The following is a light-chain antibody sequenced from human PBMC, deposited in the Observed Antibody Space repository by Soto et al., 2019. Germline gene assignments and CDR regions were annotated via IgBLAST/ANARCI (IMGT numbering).Light chain of an antibody. CDR3: QSYDISLSGVYV. J-gene: IGLJ1*01. V-gene: IGLV1-40*01. CDR2: SNI. Sequence: QPVLTQPPSVSGAPGQRVTISCTGSSSNIGAGYDVHWYQQLPGAAPKLLIYSNINRPSGVPDRFSGSKSGTSASLAITGLQAEDEADYYCQSYDISLSGVYVFGTGTKVTVL. CDR1: SSNIGAGYD.